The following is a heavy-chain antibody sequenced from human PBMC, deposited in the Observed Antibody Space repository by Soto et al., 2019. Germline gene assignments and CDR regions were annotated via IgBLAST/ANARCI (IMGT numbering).Heavy chain of an antibody. CDR2: MNPKSGNT. Sequence: QVQLVQSGAEVKKPGASLKVSCKASGYTFTRYDINWVRQATGQGLEWMGWMNPKSGNTGYARKYQGIFTVPRNTSTSPVYMDMRNLRPETTAVYYCARETRGALDVWGQGNTVTVSS. V-gene: IGHV1-8*01. CDR3: ARETRGALDV. CDR1: GYTFTRYD. J-gene: IGHJ6*02. D-gene: IGHD3-10*01.